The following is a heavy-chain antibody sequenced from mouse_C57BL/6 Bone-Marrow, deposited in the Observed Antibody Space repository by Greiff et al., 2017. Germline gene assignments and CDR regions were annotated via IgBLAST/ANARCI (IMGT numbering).Heavy chain of an antibody. CDR1: GYTFTSYW. D-gene: IGHD1-1*01. J-gene: IGHJ4*01. V-gene: IGHV1-69*01. CDR2: IDPSDSYT. Sequence: QVQLQQPGAELVMPGASVKLSCKASGYTFTSYWMHWVKQRPGQGLEWIGEIDPSDSYTNYNQKFKGKSTLTVDKSSSTAYMQLSSLTSEDSAVYYCARRYRTYYYAMDYWGQGTSVTVSA. CDR3: ARRYRTYYYAMDY.